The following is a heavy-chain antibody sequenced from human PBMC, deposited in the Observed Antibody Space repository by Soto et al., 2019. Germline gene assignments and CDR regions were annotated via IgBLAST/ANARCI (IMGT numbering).Heavy chain of an antibody. J-gene: IGHJ5*02. D-gene: IGHD3-9*01. CDR3: AKNGPFSHYDILTGTGGWFDP. CDR2: ISGSGGST. V-gene: IGHV3-23*01. CDR1: GFTFSSYA. Sequence: PGGSLRLSCAASGFTFSSYAMSWVRQAPGKGLEWVSAISGSGGSTYYADSVKGRFTISRDNSKNTLYLQMNSLRAEDTAVYYCAKNGPFSHYDILTGTGGWFDPWGQGTLVTVSS.